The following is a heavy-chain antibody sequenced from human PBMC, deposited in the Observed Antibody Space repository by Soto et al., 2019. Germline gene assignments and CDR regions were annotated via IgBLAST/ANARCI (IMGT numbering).Heavy chain of an antibody. CDR2: IYSGGST. D-gene: IGHD1-26*01. CDR1: GFTVSSNY. V-gene: IGHV3-53*01. Sequence: GGSLRLSCAASGFTVSSNYMSWVRQAPGKGLEWVSVIYSGGSTYYADSVKGRFTISRDNSKNTLYLQMNSLRAEDTAVYYCARNSYRYSGTPYAFDIWGQGTMVTVSS. J-gene: IGHJ3*02. CDR3: ARNSYRYSGTPYAFDI.